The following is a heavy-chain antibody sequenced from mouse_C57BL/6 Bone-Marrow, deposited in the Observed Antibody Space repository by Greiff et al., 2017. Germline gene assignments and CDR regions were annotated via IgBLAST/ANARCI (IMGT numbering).Heavy chain of an antibody. CDR3: ARGLPPDYFDY. CDR1: GYTFTSYT. CDR2: INPSSGYT. Sequence: VQLQQSGAELARPGASVKMSCKASGYTFTSYTMHWVKQRPGQGLEWIGYINPSSGYTKYNQKFKDKATLTADKSSSTAYMQLSSLTSEDSAVYDCARGLPPDYFDYWGKGTTLTVSS. J-gene: IGHJ2*01. V-gene: IGHV1-4*01.